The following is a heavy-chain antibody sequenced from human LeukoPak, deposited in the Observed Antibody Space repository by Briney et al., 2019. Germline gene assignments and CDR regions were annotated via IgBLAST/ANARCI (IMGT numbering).Heavy chain of an antibody. CDR2: ISAYNGNT. CDR1: GYTFTSYG. J-gene: IGHJ4*02. CDR3: ARSGSSGYFDY. V-gene: IGHV1-18*01. Sequence: EASVKVSCKASGYTFTSYGISWVRQAPGQGLEWMGWISAYNGNTNYAQKLQGRVTMTTDTSTSTAYMERRSLRSADTAVYYCARSGSSGYFDYWGQGTLVTVSS. D-gene: IGHD3-22*01.